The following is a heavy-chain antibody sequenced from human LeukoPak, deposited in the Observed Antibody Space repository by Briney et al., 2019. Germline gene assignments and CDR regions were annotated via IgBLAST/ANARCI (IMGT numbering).Heavy chain of an antibody. J-gene: IGHJ4*02. Sequence: TSGGSLRLSCAASGFTFSSYSMNWVRQAPGKGLEWVSSISSSSSYIYYADSVKGRFTISRDNTKNSLYLQMSSLRAEDTAVYYCARVIISGSGSYYNEGADYWGQGTLVTVSS. CDR1: GFTFSSYS. D-gene: IGHD3-10*01. V-gene: IGHV3-21*01. CDR2: ISSSSSYI. CDR3: ARVIISGSGSYYNEGADY.